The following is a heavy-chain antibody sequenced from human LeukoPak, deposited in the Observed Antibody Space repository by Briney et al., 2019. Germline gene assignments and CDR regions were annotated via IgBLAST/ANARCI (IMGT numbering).Heavy chain of an antibody. CDR3: ARATPRYYYDSSGYWFDY. Sequence: SETLSLTCTVSGGSISSGGYYWSWIRQHPGKGLEWIGYIYYSGSTYYSPSLKSRVTMSVDTSKNQFSLKLSSVTAADTAVYYCARATPRYYYDSSGYWFDYWGQGTLVTVSS. J-gene: IGHJ4*02. CDR2: IYYSGST. D-gene: IGHD3-22*01. V-gene: IGHV4-31*03. CDR1: GGSISSGGYY.